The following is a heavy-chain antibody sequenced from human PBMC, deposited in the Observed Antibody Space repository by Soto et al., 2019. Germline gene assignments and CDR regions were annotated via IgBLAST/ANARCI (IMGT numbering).Heavy chain of an antibody. J-gene: IGHJ4*02. D-gene: IGHD3-10*01. CDR1: GFSLSTSGVG. V-gene: IGHV2-5*02. Sequence: QITLKESGPTLVNPTQTLTLTCTFSGFSLSTSGVGVGWIRQPPGKDLEWLALIYWDDDKRYRPSLKSRLTITKDTSKNQVVLTLTKLDTVDTATYYCARGGWTTYYSPFFDYWGQGTLVTVSS. CDR3: ARGGWTTYYSPFFDY. CDR2: IYWDDDK.